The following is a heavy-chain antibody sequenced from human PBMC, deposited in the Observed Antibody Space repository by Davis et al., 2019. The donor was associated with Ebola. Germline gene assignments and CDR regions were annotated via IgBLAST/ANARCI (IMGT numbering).Heavy chain of an antibody. Sequence: LRLSCTVSGGSISSGGYYWSWIRQHPGKGLEWIGYIYYSGSTYYNPSLKSRVTISVDTSKNQFSLKLSSVTAADTAVYYCVRGWPSTVTTDYYAMDAWGKGTTVTVSS. CDR3: VRGWPSTVTTDYYAMDA. CDR2: IYYSGST. J-gene: IGHJ6*04. V-gene: IGHV4-31*03. CDR1: GGSISSGGYY. D-gene: IGHD4-17*01.